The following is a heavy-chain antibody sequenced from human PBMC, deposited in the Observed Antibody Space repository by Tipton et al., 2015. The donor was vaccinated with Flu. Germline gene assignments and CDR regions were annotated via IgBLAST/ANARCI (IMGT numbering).Heavy chain of an antibody. V-gene: IGHV3-7*04. D-gene: IGHD3-10*01. J-gene: IGHJ4*02. CDR2: INPDGSEI. CDR3: VRAIAASGSL. CDR1: GFSFTAYW. Sequence: SLRLSCAGSGFSFTAYWMTWIRQAPGKGLEWVAVINPDGSEIHYRDSVKGRFTLSRDNARNLASLQMRSLRVEDTALYYCVRAIAASGSLWGQGALITVSS.